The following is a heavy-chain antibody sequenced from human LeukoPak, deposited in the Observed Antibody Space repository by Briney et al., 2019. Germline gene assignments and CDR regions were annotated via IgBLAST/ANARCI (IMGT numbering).Heavy chain of an antibody. V-gene: IGHV3-23*01. D-gene: IGHD6-13*01. CDR2: ISGSGDST. CDR1: GFTFSSYA. J-gene: IGHJ4*02. CDR3: ASNHGSSSWAKAPYY. Sequence: GGSLRLSCAASGFTFSSYAMSWVRQAPGKGLEWVSVISGSGDSTYYADSVKGRFTISRDNSKNTLYLQMNSLRAEDTAVYYCASNHGSSSWAKAPYYWGQGTLVTVSS.